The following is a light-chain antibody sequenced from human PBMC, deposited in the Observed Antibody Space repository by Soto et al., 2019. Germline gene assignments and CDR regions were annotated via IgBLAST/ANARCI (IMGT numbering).Light chain of an antibody. V-gene: IGKV3-20*01. J-gene: IGKJ2*01. CDR3: HHYGSSPPYT. CDR2: GAS. CDR1: HSVSNYY. Sequence: EIVLTQSPGTLSLSPGERVTLSCRASHSVSNYYLSWYQQKEGQAPRLLIYGASKRASGIPDRFSGSGSETDFSLTINRLEPEDFAVYYCHHYGSSPPYTFGQGTKLESK.